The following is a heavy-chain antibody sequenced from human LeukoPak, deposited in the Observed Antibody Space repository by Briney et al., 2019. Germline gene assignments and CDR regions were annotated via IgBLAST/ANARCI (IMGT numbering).Heavy chain of an antibody. Sequence: GGSLRLSCAASGFTFHDYAMHWVRQAPGKGLEWVSFITGDGGATYYADSVKGRFTISRDNSKTSLYLQMSSLRTEDTALYYCAKAGCTTSIRYANYWGQGTLVTVSS. CDR2: ITGDGGAT. V-gene: IGHV3-43*02. D-gene: IGHD2/OR15-2a*01. CDR1: GFTFHDYA. J-gene: IGHJ4*02. CDR3: AKAGCTTSIRYANY.